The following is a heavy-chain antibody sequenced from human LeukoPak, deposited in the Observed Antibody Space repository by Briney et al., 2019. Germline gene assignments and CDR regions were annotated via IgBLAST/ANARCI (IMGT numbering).Heavy chain of an antibody. V-gene: IGHV1-18*01. J-gene: IGHJ4*02. Sequence: ASVKVSCKASGYTFTSYGISWVRQAPGQGLEWMGWISAYNGNTNYAQKLQGRVTTTTDTSTSTAYMELRSLRSDDTAVYYCARDVYSGSYPVSDYWAREPWSPSPQ. CDR3: ARDVYSGSYPVSDY. CDR2: ISAYNGNT. CDR1: GYTFTSYG. D-gene: IGHD1-26*01.